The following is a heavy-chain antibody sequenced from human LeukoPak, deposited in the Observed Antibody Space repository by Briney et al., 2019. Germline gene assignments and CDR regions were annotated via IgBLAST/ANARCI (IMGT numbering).Heavy chain of an antibody. CDR2: ISSSSSYI. CDR3: GRVVSSGIEVFDY. V-gene: IGHV3-21*01. J-gene: IGHJ4*02. CDR1: GFTFSSYS. Sequence: GGSLRLSCAASGFTFSSYSMNWVRQAPGKGLEWVSSISSSSSYIYYADSVKGRFTISRDNAKNSLYLQMNSLRAEDTAVYYCGRVVSSGIEVFDYWGQGTLVTVSS. D-gene: IGHD6-25*01.